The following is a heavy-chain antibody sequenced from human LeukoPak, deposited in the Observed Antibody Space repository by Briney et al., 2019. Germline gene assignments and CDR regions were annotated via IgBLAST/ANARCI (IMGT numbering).Heavy chain of an antibody. V-gene: IGHV3-33*06. J-gene: IGHJ4*02. D-gene: IGHD3-9*01. CDR1: GFTFSSYG. CDR2: IWYDGSNK. CDR3: AKDPGLRYFDWLLRD. Sequence: SGGSLGLSCAASGFTFSSYGMHWVRQAPGKGLEWVAVIWYDGSNKYYADSVKGRFTISRDNSKNTLYLQMNGLRAEDTAVYYCAKDPGLRYFDWLLRDWGQGTLVTVSS.